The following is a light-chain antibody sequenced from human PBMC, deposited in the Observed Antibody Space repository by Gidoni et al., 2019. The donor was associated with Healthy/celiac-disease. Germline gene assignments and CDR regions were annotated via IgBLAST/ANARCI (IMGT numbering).Light chain of an antibody. J-gene: IGKJ2*04. CDR2: KAS. V-gene: IGKV1-5*03. CDR1: QSISSW. Sequence: IQMTQSPSTLSASVGDRVTITCRASQSISSWLAWYQQKPGKAPKLLFYKASSLESGVPSRFSGSGSGTEFTLTISSLQLDDFATYYCQQYNSYPCSFGQGTKLEIK. CDR3: QQYNSYPCS.